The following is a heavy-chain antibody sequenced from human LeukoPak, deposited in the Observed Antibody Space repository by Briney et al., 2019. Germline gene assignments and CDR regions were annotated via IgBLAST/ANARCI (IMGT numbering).Heavy chain of an antibody. D-gene: IGHD3-3*01. J-gene: IGHJ3*02. V-gene: IGHV3-23*01. CDR2: ISGSGGST. Sequence: GGSLRLSCAASGFTFSSYAMSWVRQAPGKGPEWVSAISGSGGSTYYADSVKGRFTISRDNSKNTLYLQMNSLRAEDTAVYYCAKGLRFLEWLFDAFDIWGQGTMATVSS. CDR1: GFTFSSYA. CDR3: AKGLRFLEWLFDAFDI.